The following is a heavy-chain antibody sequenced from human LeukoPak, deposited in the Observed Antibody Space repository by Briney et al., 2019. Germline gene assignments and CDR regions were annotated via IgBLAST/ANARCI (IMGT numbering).Heavy chain of an antibody. CDR3: ARDASGYYGMDV. CDR2: ISYDGSNK. CDR1: GFTFSSYA. J-gene: IGHJ6*02. Sequence: GGSLRLSCAASGFTFSSYAMHWVRQAPGKGLEWVAVISYDGSNKYYADSVKGRFTISRDNSKNTLYLQMNSLRAEDTAVYYCARDASGYYGMDVWGQGTTVTVSS. V-gene: IGHV3-30-3*01. D-gene: IGHD3-10*01.